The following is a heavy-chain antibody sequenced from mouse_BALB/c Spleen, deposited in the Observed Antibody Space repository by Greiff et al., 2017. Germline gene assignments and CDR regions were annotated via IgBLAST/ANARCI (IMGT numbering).Heavy chain of an antibody. CDR1: GYTFTSYW. D-gene: IGHD2-2*01. J-gene: IGHJ2*01. Sequence: VQGVESGAELAKPGASVKMSCKASGYTFTSYWMHWVKQRPGQGLEWIGYINPSTGYTEYNQKFKDKATLTADKSSSTAYMQLSSLTSEDSAVYYCAYGYDGDYWGQGTTLTVSS. CDR2: INPSTGYT. CDR3: AYGYDGDY. V-gene: IGHV1-7*01.